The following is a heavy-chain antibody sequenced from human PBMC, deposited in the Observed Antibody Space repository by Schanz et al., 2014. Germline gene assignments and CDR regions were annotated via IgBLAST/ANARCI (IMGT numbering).Heavy chain of an antibody. CDR2: IYASGAT. CDR1: GFTVSSDH. D-gene: IGHD3-10*01. J-gene: IGHJ4*02. CDR3: ARDGNYYGSRNYYKTPYYFDD. Sequence: EVQLVESGGGFVQPGGSLGLSCVVSGFTVSSDHMSWVRQAPGKGLEWVSTIYASGATYYADSVKRRFTIFRDISKNTLHLQVTSLRAEDTAIYYCARDGNYYGSRNYYKTPYYFDDWGQGTLVTVSS. V-gene: IGHV3-66*01.